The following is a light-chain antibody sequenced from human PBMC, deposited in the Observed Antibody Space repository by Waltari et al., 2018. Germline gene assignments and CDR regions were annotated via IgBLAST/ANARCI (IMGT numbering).Light chain of an antibody. J-gene: IGLJ1*01. CDR1: SSDVGGYGF. V-gene: IGLV2-14*01. CDR2: EAT. CDR3: SSYISTTTPYV. Sequence: QSALTQPASVSGSPGQSITISCTGTSSDVGGYGFVSWYQQYPGKAPKLMIYEATNRPSGVSNRFSGSKSGNTASLTISGLQAEDEADYYCSSYISTTTPYVFGSGTKVTVL.